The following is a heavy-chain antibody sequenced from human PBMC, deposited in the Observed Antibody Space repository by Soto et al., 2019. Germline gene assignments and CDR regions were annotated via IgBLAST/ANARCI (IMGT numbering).Heavy chain of an antibody. CDR2: IIPIFGTA. D-gene: IGHD1-26*01. V-gene: IGHV1-69*01. Sequence: QVQLVQSGAEVKKPGSSVKVSCKASGGTFSSYAISWVRQAPGQGLEWMGGIIPIFGTANYAQKFQGRVTITAHESTSTAYMGLSSLRSEDTAVYYCARDSGRRAAGEIDCWGQGTLVTVSS. CDR1: GGTFSSYA. J-gene: IGHJ4*02. CDR3: ARDSGRRAAGEIDC.